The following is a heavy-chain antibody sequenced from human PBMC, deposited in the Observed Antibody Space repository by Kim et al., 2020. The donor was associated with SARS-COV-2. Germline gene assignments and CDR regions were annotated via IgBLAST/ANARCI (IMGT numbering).Heavy chain of an antibody. J-gene: IGHJ4*01. CDR1: GGSFSGYY. V-gene: IGHV4-34*01. D-gene: IGHD6-13*01. Sequence: SETLSLTCAVYGGSFSGYYWSWIRQPPGKGLEWIGEINHSGSTNYNPSLKSRVTISVDTSKNQFSLKLSSVTAADTAVYYCARGGRGWYSSSWSIDYWG. CDR2: INHSGST. CDR3: ARGGRGWYSSSWSIDY.